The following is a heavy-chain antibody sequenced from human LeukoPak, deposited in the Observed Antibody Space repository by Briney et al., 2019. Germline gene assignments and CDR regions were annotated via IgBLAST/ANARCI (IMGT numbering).Heavy chain of an antibody. CDR1: GYSFTSYW. V-gene: IGHV5-51*01. J-gene: IGHJ6*03. CDR3: ARRRNYYGSGSSRRSYYMDV. Sequence: GESLKISCKGSGYSFTSYWIGWVRQMPGKGLECMGIIYPGDSDTRYSPSFQGQVTISADKSISTAYLQWSSLKASDTAMYYCARRRNYYGSGSSRRSYYMDVWGKGTTVTVSS. D-gene: IGHD3-10*01. CDR2: IYPGDSDT.